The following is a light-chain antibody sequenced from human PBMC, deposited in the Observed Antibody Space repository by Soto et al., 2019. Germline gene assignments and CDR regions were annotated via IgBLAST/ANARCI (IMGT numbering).Light chain of an antibody. J-gene: IGKJ2*01. CDR1: QSVSSN. Sequence: EIVMTQSPATLSVSPGERATLSCRASQSVSSNLAWYQQKPGQAPRLLIYGASTRATGIPARFSGSGSWTEFTLTISSLQSEDFAVYYCQQYNNWPPYTCGQGTKLEIK. V-gene: IGKV3-15*01. CDR2: GAS. CDR3: QQYNNWPPYT.